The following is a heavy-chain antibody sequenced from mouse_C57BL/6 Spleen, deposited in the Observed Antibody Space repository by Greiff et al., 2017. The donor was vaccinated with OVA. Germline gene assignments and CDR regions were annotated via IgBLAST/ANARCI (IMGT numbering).Heavy chain of an antibody. J-gene: IGHJ1*03. Sequence: QVTLKESGPGILQSSQTLSLTCSFSGFSLSTSGMGVSWIRQPSGKGLEWLAHIYWDDDKRYNPSLKSRLTISKDTSRNQVFLKITSVDTADTATYYCARNGYDYDLYFDVWGTGTTVTVSS. D-gene: IGHD2-4*01. CDR1: GFSLSTSGMG. CDR2: IYWDDDK. V-gene: IGHV8-12*01. CDR3: ARNGYDYDLYFDV.